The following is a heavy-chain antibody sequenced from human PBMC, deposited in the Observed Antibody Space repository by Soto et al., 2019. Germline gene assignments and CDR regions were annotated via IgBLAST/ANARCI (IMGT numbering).Heavy chain of an antibody. Sequence: QEQLVESGGGVVQPGGSLRLSCSGSGFTFNTHSIHWVRQIPGKGLEWVAVISYDERTKFYADSVKGRFTISRDNSENSLYLEMNFPRPDDTAVYYCAKEWQYYSSSGLWYFDLWGRGALVTVSS. CDR2: ISYDERTK. J-gene: IGHJ2*01. CDR3: AKEWQYYSSSGLWYFDL. D-gene: IGHD6-6*01. CDR1: GFTFNTHS. V-gene: IGHV3-30-3*02.